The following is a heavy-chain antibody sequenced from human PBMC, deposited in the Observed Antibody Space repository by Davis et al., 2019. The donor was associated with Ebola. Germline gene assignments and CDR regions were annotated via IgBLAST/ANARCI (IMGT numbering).Heavy chain of an antibody. J-gene: IGHJ4*02. CDR3: ARNRDVLTGYFLY. V-gene: IGHV7-4-1*01. D-gene: IGHD3-9*01. CDR1: GYIFASHA. Sequence: ASVKVSCKASGYIFASHAINWVRQAPGQGLEWMGWINTNTGDPTYAQAFTGRFVFSLNTSVNTAYLQISSLTAEDTAVYYCARNRDVLTGYFLYWGQGTLVTVSS. CDR2: INTNTGDP.